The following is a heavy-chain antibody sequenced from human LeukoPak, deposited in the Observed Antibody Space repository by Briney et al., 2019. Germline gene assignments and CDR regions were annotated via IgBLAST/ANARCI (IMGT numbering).Heavy chain of an antibody. CDR2: IGPDGSDK. CDR1: GRTFSTFG. D-gene: IGHD3-10*01. V-gene: IGHV3-30*02. J-gene: IGHJ4*02. CDR3: TXXXHGXIFDY. Sequence: GGSLRLSCVASGRTFSTFGMHWVRQAPGKGLEWVAFIGPDGSDKYYTDTVKGRFTTSRDNSKNTLYLQMNSLRAEDTAVYYCTXXXHGXIFDYWXQXTX.